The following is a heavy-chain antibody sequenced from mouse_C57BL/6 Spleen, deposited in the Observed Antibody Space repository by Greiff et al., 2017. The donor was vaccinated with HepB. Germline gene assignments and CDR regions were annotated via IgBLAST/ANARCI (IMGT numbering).Heavy chain of an antibody. Sequence: QVQLKQPGAELVMPGASVKLSCKASGYTFTSYWMHWVKQRPGQGLEWIGEIDPSDSYTNYNQKFKGKSTLTVDKSSSTAYMQLSSLTSEDSAVYYCARGGHPGGFDYWGQGTTLTVSS. D-gene: IGHD3-1*01. CDR3: ARGGHPGGFDY. CDR1: GYTFTSYW. J-gene: IGHJ2*01. V-gene: IGHV1-69*01. CDR2: IDPSDSYT.